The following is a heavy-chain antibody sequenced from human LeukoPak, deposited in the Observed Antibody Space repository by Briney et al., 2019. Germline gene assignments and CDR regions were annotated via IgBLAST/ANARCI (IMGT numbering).Heavy chain of an antibody. CDR1: GFTFSSYE. Sequence: GRSLRLSCAASGFTFSSYEMNWVRQAPGKGLEWVSYISSSGSTIYYADSVKGRFTISRDNAKNSLYLQMNSLRAEDTAVYYCARDQVVPAARGVYYYYGMDVWGKGTTVTVSS. CDR3: ARDQVVPAARGVYYYYGMDV. V-gene: IGHV3-48*03. J-gene: IGHJ6*04. CDR2: ISSSGSTI. D-gene: IGHD2-2*01.